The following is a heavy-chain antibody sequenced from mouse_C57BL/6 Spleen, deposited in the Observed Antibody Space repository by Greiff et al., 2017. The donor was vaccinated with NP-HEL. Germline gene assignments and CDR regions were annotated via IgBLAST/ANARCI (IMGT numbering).Heavy chain of an antibody. Sequence: EVQRVESGEGLVKPGGSLKLSCAASGFTFSSYAMSWVRQTPEKRLEWVAYISSGGDYIYYADTVKGRFTISRDNARNTLYLQMSSLKSEDTAMDYCTRDEYYGDFDVWGTGTTVTVSS. CDR3: TRDEYYGDFDV. CDR1: GFTFSSYA. CDR2: ISSGGDYI. J-gene: IGHJ1*03. D-gene: IGHD5-1*01. V-gene: IGHV5-9-1*02.